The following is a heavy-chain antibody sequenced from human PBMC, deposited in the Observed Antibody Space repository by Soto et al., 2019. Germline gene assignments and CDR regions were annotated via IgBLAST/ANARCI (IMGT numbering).Heavy chain of an antibody. V-gene: IGHV3-23*01. J-gene: IGHJ4*02. D-gene: IGHD1-26*01. CDR3: AKEVGATRGDY. CDR1: GFTFSTYP. Sequence: EVQLLESGGGLEQPGGSLRLSCAASGFTFSTYPMSWVRQAPGKGLEWVSAITGSGSTTYYADSVQGRFTISRDNSKNTLYLQMNGLRAEDTAVYYCAKEVGATRGDYWGQGTLVTVSS. CDR2: ITGSGSTT.